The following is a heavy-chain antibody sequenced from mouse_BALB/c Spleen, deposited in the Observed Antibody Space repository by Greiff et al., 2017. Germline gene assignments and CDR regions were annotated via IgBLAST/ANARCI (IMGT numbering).Heavy chain of an antibody. CDR3: AREGYGNYLFAY. V-gene: IGHV1-80*01. CDR1: GYAFSSYW. D-gene: IGHD2-1*01. CDR2: IYPGDGDT. J-gene: IGHJ3*01. Sequence: QVQLQQSGAELVRPGSSVKISCKASGYAFSSYWMNWVKQRPGQGLEWIGQIYPGDGDTNYNGKFKGKATLTADKSSSTAYMQLSSLTSEDSAVYFCAREGYGNYLFAYWGQGTLVTVSA.